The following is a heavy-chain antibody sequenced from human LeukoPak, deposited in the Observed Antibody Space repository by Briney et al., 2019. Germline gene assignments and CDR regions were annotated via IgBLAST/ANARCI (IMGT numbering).Heavy chain of an antibody. J-gene: IGHJ4*02. D-gene: IGHD3-10*01. V-gene: IGHV1-8*01. CDR1: GYSFTSYD. Sequence: ASVKVSCKTSGYSFTSYDINWVRQATGQGLEWMGWMNPNSGNTGYAQKFQGRVTMTRSTAISTAYMELSSLRSEDTAVYYCARVQRVKFPLKYYFDYWGQGTLVTVSS. CDR2: MNPNSGNT. CDR3: ARVQRVKFPLKYYFDY.